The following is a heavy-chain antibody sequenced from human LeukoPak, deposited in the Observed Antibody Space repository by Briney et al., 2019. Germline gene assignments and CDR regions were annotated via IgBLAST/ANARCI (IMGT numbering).Heavy chain of an antibody. J-gene: IGHJ4*02. V-gene: IGHV3-53*01. Sequence: GGSLRLSCAASGFTVSSNYMSWVRPAPGKGLERVSLIYSGGRTYYADSVKGRFTISRDNSKNTLYLQMNSLRAEDTAVYYCAREPRTSTVTTIGYWGQGTLVTVSS. D-gene: IGHD4-17*01. CDR2: IYSGGRT. CDR3: AREPRTSTVTTIGY. CDR1: GFTVSSNY.